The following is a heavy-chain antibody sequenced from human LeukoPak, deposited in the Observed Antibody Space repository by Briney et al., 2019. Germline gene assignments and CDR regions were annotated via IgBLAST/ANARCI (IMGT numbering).Heavy chain of an antibody. CDR3: AGAKYYDFWSGYTYGMDV. CDR2: IYYSGST. J-gene: IGHJ6*02. Sequence: SETLSLTCTVSGGSISSYYWSWIRQPPGKGLEWIGYIYYSGSTNYNPSLKSRVTISVDTSKNQFSLKLSSVTAADTAVYYCAGAKYYDFWSGYTYGMDVWGQGTMVTVSS. CDR1: GGSISSYY. V-gene: IGHV4-59*01. D-gene: IGHD3-3*01.